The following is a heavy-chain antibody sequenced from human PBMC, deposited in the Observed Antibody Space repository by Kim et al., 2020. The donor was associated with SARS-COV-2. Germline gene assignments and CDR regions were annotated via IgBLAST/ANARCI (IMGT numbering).Heavy chain of an antibody. V-gene: IGHV1-3*01. J-gene: IGHJ4*02. Sequence: ASVKVSCKASGYTFTSYAMHWVRQAPGQRLEWMGWINAGNGNTKYSQKFQGRVTITRDTSASTAYMELSSLRSEDTAVYYCARLGSGSYLWYYFDYWGQGTLVTVSS. CDR3: ARLGSGSYLWYYFDY. D-gene: IGHD1-26*01. CDR2: INAGNGNT. CDR1: GYTFTSYA.